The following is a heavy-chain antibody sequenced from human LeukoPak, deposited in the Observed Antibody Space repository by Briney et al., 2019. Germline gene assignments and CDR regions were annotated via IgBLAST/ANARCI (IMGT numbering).Heavy chain of an antibody. D-gene: IGHD4-17*01. V-gene: IGHV3-23*01. Sequence: GGSLRLSCAASGFTLSSFAMGWVRQAPGKGLEWVSAIVGSGASTYYADSVKGRFTISSDNSKNTLHLQMNSLRAEDTAIYYCAKVRVVGDYNWFFDLWGRGTLVTVSS. CDR1: GFTLSSFA. CDR3: AKVRVVGDYNWFFDL. CDR2: IVGSGAST. J-gene: IGHJ2*01.